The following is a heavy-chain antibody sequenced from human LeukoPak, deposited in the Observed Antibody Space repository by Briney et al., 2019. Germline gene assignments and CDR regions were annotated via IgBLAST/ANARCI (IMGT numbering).Heavy chain of an antibody. CDR3: ARVWKPDYYYGMDV. V-gene: IGHV3-66*01. D-gene: IGHD1-1*01. J-gene: IGHJ6*02. Sequence: GGSLRLSCAASGFTVSSNYMSWVRQVPGKGLEWVSVIYSGGSTYYADSVKGRFTISRDNSKNTLYLQMNSLRAEDTAVYYCARVWKPDYYYGMDVWGQGTTVTVSS. CDR1: GFTVSSNY. CDR2: IYSGGST.